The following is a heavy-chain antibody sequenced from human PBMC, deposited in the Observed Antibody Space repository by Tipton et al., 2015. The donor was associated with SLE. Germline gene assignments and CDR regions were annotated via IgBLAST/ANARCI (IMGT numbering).Heavy chain of an antibody. CDR3: ATVDYFDSGDAFDF. CDR1: GGSFSGFY. J-gene: IGHJ3*01. Sequence: TLSLTCAVYGGSFSGFYWNWIRQPPGKGLEWIGEIDHSGSTNYNPSLKSRVTISVDKSKNQFSLKLNSVTAADTAVYYCATVDYFDSGDAFDFWGHGSMVTVSS. D-gene: IGHD3-22*01. V-gene: IGHV4-34*01. CDR2: IDHSGST.